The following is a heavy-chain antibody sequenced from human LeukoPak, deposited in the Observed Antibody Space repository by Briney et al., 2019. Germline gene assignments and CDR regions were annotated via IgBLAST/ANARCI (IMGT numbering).Heavy chain of an antibody. CDR3: ARETGVGATTTFDY. V-gene: IGHV3-66*01. D-gene: IGHD1-26*01. CDR2: IYSGGST. Sequence: PGGSLRLSCAASGFIVSSNYMSWVRQAPGKGLEWVSVIYSGGSTYYADSVKGRFTISRDNSKNTLYLQMNSLRAEDTAVYYCARETGVGATTTFDYWGQGTLVTVSS. CDR1: GFIVSSNY. J-gene: IGHJ4*02.